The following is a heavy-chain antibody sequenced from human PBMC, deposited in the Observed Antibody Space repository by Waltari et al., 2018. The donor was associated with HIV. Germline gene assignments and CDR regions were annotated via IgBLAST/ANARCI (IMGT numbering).Heavy chain of an antibody. CDR1: GGSISSGSYY. CDR3: ARTYCSSTSCYGGANWFDP. J-gene: IGHJ5*02. V-gene: IGHV4-61*02. Sequence: QVQLQESGPGLVKPSQTLSLTCTVSGGSISSGSYYWSWIRQPAGKGLEWIGRIYTSGSTNYNPSLKSRVTISVDTSKNQFSLKLSSVTAADTAVYYCARTYCSSTSCYGGANWFDPWGQGTLVTVS. CDR2: IYTSGST. D-gene: IGHD2-2*01.